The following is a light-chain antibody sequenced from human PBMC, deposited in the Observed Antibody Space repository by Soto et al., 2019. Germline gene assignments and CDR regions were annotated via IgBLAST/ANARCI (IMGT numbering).Light chain of an antibody. CDR3: CSYAGTYSYV. V-gene: IGLV2-11*01. J-gene: IGLJ1*01. CDR1: SRDVNDYKF. Sequence: QSALTQPRSVSGSPGQSVTISCTGTSRDVNDYKFVSWYQQHPGKAPKLMIFDVSERPSGVPDRFSASKSGNTASLSISGLQAEDEADYYCCSYAGTYSYVFGSGTKVTVL. CDR2: DVS.